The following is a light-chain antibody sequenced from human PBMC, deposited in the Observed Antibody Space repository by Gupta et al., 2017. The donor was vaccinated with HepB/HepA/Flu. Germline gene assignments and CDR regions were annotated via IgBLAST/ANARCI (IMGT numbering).Light chain of an antibody. Sequence: QSGLTQPASVSGSPGQSITISCTGTSSDIGAYDSVSWYQPYPGRAPKLLIYDVSNRPSGVSIRFSGSKTGNSASLTISGLQPDDEAVYYCASFRSGFTLVIFGGGTELAVL. CDR2: DVS. V-gene: IGLV2-14*03. CDR3: ASFRSGFTLVI. CDR1: SSDIGAYDS. J-gene: IGLJ2*01.